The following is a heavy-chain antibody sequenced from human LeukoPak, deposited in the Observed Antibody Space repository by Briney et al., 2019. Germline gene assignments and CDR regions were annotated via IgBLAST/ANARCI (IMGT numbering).Heavy chain of an antibody. CDR1: GYIFTGYY. V-gene: IGHV1-2*02. CDR2: INPNSGGT. J-gene: IGHJ5*02. Sequence: ASVKVSCKASGYIFTGYYIHWVRQAPGQGLEWMGWINPNSGGTNYARKFQGRVTITRDTSISTAYMELSRLRSDDTAVYYCARGIVGATTGWFDPWGQGTLVTVSS. D-gene: IGHD1-26*01. CDR3: ARGIVGATTGWFDP.